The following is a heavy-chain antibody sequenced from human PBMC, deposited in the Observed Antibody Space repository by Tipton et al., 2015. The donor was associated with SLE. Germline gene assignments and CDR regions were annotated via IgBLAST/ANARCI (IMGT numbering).Heavy chain of an antibody. D-gene: IGHD2-21*01. V-gene: IGHV4-39*07. CDR3: ARLRVISCFLDY. CDR1: GGSISSSSYY. CDR2: IYYSGST. Sequence: TLSLTCTVSGGSISSSSYYWGWIRQPPGKGLEWIGGIYYSGSTYYNPSLKSRVTISVDTSKNQFSLKLSSVTAADTAVYYCARLRVISCFLDYWGQGTLVTVSA. J-gene: IGHJ4*02.